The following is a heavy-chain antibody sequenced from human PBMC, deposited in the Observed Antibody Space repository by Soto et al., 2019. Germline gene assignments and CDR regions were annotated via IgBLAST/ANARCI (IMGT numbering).Heavy chain of an antibody. CDR1: GFTFSSYA. V-gene: IGHV3-23*01. CDR3: AKDHLELPYYGMDV. J-gene: IGHJ6*02. CDR2: ISGSGGST. D-gene: IGHD1-7*01. Sequence: EVQLLESGGGLVQPGGSLRLSCAASGFTFSSYAMSWVRQAPGKGLEWVSAISGSGGSTYYADSVKGRFTISRDNSKNTRYLQMNSLRAEDTAVYYCAKDHLELPYYGMDVWGQGTTVTVSS.